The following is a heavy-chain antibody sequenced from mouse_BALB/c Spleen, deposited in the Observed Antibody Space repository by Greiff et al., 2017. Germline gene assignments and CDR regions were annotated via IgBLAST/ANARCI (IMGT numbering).Heavy chain of an antibody. CDR1: GFSLTSYG. CDR3: AREDYGSSYDSDY. D-gene: IGHD1-1*01. Sequence: VHLVESGPGLVAPSQSLSITCTVSGFSLTSYGVHWVRQPPGKGLEWLGVLWAGGSTNYNSALMSRLSISKDNSKSQVFLKMNSLQTDDTAMYYCAREDYGSSYDSDYRGQGTTRTGSS. V-gene: IGHV2-9*02. CDR2: LWAGGST. J-gene: IGHJ2*01.